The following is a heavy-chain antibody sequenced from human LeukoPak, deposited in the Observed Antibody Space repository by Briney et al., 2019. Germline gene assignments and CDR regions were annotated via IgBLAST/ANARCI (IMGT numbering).Heavy chain of an antibody. Sequence: ASVKVSCKASGYTFTGYYMHWVRQAPGQGLEWMGWINPNSGGTNYAQKFQGRVTMTRDTSISTAYMELSTVRSDDAAVYYCARSLVVTAIHFDYWGQGTVVTVSS. CDR3: ARSLVVTAIHFDY. CDR1: GYTFTGYY. D-gene: IGHD2-21*02. CDR2: INPNSGGT. V-gene: IGHV1-2*02. J-gene: IGHJ4*02.